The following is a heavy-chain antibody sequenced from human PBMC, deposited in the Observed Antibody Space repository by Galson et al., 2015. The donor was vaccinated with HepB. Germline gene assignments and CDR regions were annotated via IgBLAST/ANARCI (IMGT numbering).Heavy chain of an antibody. D-gene: IGHD2-21*02. Sequence: SLRLSCAASGFTFSHYNMKWVRQAPGKGLEWVAYTSSSGSTIYYADSVKGRFTISRDNAKDSLYLQMSSLKDEDTAVYFCASSDLKANFQYWGQGTLVTVSS. CDR1: GFTFSHYN. CDR3: ASSDLKANFQY. CDR2: TSSSGSTI. J-gene: IGHJ1*01. V-gene: IGHV3-48*02.